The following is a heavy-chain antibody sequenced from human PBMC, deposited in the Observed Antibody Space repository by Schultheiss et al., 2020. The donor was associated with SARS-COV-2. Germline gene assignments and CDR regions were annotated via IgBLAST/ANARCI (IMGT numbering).Heavy chain of an antibody. CDR1: GGSISSNGPY. CDR3: TRLGRQTSASYPDY. D-gene: IGHD2-2*01. CDR2: IHYSGIT. V-gene: IGHV4-39*01. J-gene: IGHJ4*02. Sequence: SQTLSLTCIVSGGSISSNGPYWGWNRQPPGKGLEWIGTIHYSGITYYSPSLTSPPAIAVDTSRNQFSLKLSSVTVADTAVYYCTRLGRQTSASYPDYWGQGTLVTVSS.